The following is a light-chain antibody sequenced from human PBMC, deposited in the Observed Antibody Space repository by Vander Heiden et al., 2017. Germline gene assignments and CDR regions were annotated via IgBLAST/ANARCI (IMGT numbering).Light chain of an antibody. CDR2: DAS. Sequence: DIQMTQSPSSLSASVGDRVTITCQASQDISNYLNWYQQKPGKAPKLLIYDASNLETGVPSRFSGSGSGTDFTFTISSLQPEDIATYYCQQYDNLLLFGGGTKVXIK. CDR1: QDISNY. J-gene: IGKJ4*01. CDR3: QQYDNLLL. V-gene: IGKV1-33*01.